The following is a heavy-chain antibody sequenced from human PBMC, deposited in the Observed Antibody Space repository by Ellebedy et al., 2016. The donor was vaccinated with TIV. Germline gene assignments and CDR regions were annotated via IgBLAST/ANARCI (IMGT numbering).Heavy chain of an antibody. D-gene: IGHD6-19*01. CDR3: ATTAGIALAGIDF. CDR2: FDPEHGGT. V-gene: IGHV1-24*01. J-gene: IGHJ4*02. CDR1: GYTLTELS. Sequence: ASVKVSCKVSGYTLTELSMHWVRQAPGKGLEWMGTFDPEHGGTMYAQKFQGRVTMTEDTSTDPAYMELSSLRSEDTAVYYCATTAGIALAGIDFWGQGTLVTVSS.